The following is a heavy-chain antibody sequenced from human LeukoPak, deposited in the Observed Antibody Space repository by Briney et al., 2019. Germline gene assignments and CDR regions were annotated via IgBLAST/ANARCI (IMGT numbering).Heavy chain of an antibody. D-gene: IGHD3-3*01. CDR1: GGSISSYY. CDR3: ARDRYDFWSGYDYWYFDL. V-gene: IGHV4-59*01. Sequence: PSETLSLTCTVSGGSISSYYWSWIRQPPGKGLEWIGYIYYSGSTNYNPSLKSRVTISVDTSKNQFSLKLSSVTAADKAVYYCARDRYDFWSGYDYWYFDLWGRGTLVTVSS. J-gene: IGHJ2*01. CDR2: IYYSGST.